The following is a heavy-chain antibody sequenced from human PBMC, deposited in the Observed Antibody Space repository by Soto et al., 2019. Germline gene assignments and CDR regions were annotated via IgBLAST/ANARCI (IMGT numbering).Heavy chain of an antibody. CDR3: ARDSHSAGGWFDP. V-gene: IGHV1-69*10. CDR2: IVPIFGIP. D-gene: IGHD2-15*01. CDR1: GGTFSTTA. J-gene: IGHJ5*02. Sequence: EEEKARASVKVSCKASGGTFSTTAITWVRQAPGQGLEWMGGIVPIFGIPNYAQKFQGRLAITADKSTNTAYMELISLRSEDTAVYYCARDSHSAGGWFDPWGLGTLVTVSS.